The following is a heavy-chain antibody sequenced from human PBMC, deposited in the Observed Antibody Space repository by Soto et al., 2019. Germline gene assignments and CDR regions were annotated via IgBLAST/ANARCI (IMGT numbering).Heavy chain of an antibody. D-gene: IGHD1-26*01. J-gene: IGHJ4*02. CDR3: ARLGGIVDTGTWIQ. CDR1: GYRFSTYW. CDR2: IYPGDSDT. Sequence: GESLKISCKASGYRFSTYWIGWVRQRPGKGPEWMAIIYPGDSDTRENPSFQGQVTISADKSSNTVHLQWRSLKASDTAIYYCARLGGIVDTGTWIQWGQGTPVTVSS. V-gene: IGHV5-51*01.